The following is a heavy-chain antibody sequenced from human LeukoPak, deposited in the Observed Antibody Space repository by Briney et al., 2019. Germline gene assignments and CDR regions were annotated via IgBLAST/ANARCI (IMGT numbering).Heavy chain of an antibody. CDR2: IIPIFGTA. J-gene: IGHJ6*03. CDR1: GGTFSSYA. Sequence: SVKVSCKASGGTFSSYAISWVRQAPGQGLEWMGGIIPIFGTANYAQKFQGRVTIAADESTSTAYMELSSLRSEDTAVYYCAGRYSSSWYNPPPYYYYYMDVWGKGTTVTVSS. CDR3: AGRYSSSWYNPPPYYYYYMDV. V-gene: IGHV1-69*01. D-gene: IGHD6-13*01.